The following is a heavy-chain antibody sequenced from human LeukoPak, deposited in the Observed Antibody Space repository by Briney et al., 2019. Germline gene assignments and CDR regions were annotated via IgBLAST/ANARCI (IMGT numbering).Heavy chain of an antibody. Sequence: GGSLRLSCAASGFTFSSYSMNWVRQAPGKGLEWVSSISSSSSYIYYADSVKGRLTISRDNAKNSLYLQMNSLRAEDTAVYYCARDCSGGSCYNQHWGQGTLVNVSS. CDR1: GFTFSSYS. V-gene: IGHV3-21*01. J-gene: IGHJ1*01. D-gene: IGHD2-15*01. CDR3: ARDCSGGSCYNQH. CDR2: ISSSSSYI.